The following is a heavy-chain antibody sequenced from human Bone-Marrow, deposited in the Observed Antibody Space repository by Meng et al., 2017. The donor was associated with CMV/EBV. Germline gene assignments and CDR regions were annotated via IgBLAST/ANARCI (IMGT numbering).Heavy chain of an antibody. V-gene: IGHV3-7*03. CDR3: AKTRSGSYSIGAFDI. Sequence: GESLKISCAASGFTFSSYWMSWVRQAPGKGLEWVANIKQDGSEKYYVDSVKGRFTISRDNAKNTLYLQMNSLRAEDTAVYYCAKTRSGSYSIGAFDIWGQGTMVTASS. CDR1: GFTFSSYW. J-gene: IGHJ3*02. D-gene: IGHD1-26*01. CDR2: IKQDGSEK.